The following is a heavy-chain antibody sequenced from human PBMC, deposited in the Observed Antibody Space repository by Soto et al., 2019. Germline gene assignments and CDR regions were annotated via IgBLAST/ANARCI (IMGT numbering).Heavy chain of an antibody. D-gene: IGHD6-19*01. J-gene: IGHJ4*02. CDR3: AKDSSGCSYYFDH. CDR2: ISYDGSNK. V-gene: IGHV3-30*18. CDR1: GFTFSSYG. Sequence: GGSLRLSCAASGFTFSSYGMHWVRQAPGKGLEWVAVISYDGSNKYYADSVKGRFTISRDNSKNTLYLQMNSLIAEDTAVYYCAKDSSGCSYYFDHWGQGTLVTVSS.